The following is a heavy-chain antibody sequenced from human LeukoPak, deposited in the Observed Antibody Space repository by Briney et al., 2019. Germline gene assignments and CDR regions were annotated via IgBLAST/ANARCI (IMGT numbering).Heavy chain of an antibody. Sequence: SETLSFTCTVSGGSISSSSHYWGWIRQPPGKGLEWIGSIYYSGSTYYNPSLKSRVTISVDTSKNQFSLKLSSVTAADTAVYYCARVVNYDFWSGYYPYYFDYWGQGTLVTVSS. CDR2: IYYSGST. V-gene: IGHV4-39*01. CDR3: ARVVNYDFWSGYYPYYFDY. D-gene: IGHD3-3*01. J-gene: IGHJ4*02. CDR1: GGSISSSSHY.